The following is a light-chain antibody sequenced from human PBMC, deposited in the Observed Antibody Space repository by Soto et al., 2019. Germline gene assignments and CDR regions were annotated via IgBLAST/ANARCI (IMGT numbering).Light chain of an antibody. CDR1: QTLSSSY. CDR2: GAS. J-gene: IGKJ2*01. V-gene: IGKV3-20*01. CDR3: QQYETSPRT. Sequence: EIVLTQSPGTLSLSPGERATLSCRASQTLSSSYLAWFQQKPGQAPRVLIYGASNRATGSPDRFSGSGSGTDFSLTISRLEPEDFAVYYCQQYETSPRTLGQGTKLEIK.